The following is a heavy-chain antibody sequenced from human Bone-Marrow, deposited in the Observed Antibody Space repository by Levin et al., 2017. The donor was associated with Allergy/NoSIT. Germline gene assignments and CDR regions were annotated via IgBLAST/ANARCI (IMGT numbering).Heavy chain of an antibody. D-gene: IGHD5-12*01. Sequence: SQTLSLTCTVSGDPINDHYWTWVRQPPGKGLEWIGHIFYVGTTKYNPSLVSRVTISLDPSKTQFSLTMTSVTAADTAVYYCAKVVRANWLDPWGQGTLIVVSS. CDR3: AKVVRANWLDP. J-gene: IGHJ5*02. CDR1: GDPINDHY. V-gene: IGHV4-59*11. CDR2: IFYVGTT.